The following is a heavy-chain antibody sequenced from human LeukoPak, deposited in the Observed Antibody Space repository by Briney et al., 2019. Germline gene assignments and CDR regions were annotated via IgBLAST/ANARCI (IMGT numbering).Heavy chain of an antibody. CDR3: ARGPTSTYYRAFDI. J-gene: IGHJ3*02. CDR2: IDHSGST. V-gene: IGHV4-34*01. Sequence: PSETLSLTCAVYGGSFSGYYWIWIRQPPGKGLEWIGEIDHSGSTNYNPSLKSRVTISVDTSKNQFSLKLSSVTAADTAVYYCARGPTSTYYRAFDIWGQGTMVTVSS. D-gene: IGHD3-22*01. CDR1: GGSFSGYY.